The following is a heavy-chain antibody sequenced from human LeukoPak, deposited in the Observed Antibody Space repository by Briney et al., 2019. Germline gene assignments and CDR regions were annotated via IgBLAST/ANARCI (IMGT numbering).Heavy chain of an antibody. V-gene: IGHV3-49*04. Sequence: PGRSLRLSCTASVFTFGDHTMSRVRQAPGKGLEWVGFIRSKAYRGTTEYAASVQGRFTISRDDSKSVVYLQMNSLKTEDTAFYYCARGPIQLWIHNAMDVWGQGTTVTVSS. CDR3: ARGPIQLWIHNAMDV. CDR1: VFTFGDHT. CDR2: IRSKAYRGTT. J-gene: IGHJ6*02. D-gene: IGHD5-18*01.